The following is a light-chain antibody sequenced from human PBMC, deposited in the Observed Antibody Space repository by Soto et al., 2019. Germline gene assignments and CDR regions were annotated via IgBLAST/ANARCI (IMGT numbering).Light chain of an antibody. CDR3: QCYHTVSRT. J-gene: IGKJ1*01. CDR2: KAT. V-gene: IGKV1-5*03. Sequence: DIQMTQSPSTLSASVGDRVTITCRAGQSISNLLAWYQQKSGRAPKLLIYKATILQSGVPSRFSGSCSRTEFTLTISNLQPDDFATYYCQCYHTVSRTFGQGTKVEVK. CDR1: QSISNL.